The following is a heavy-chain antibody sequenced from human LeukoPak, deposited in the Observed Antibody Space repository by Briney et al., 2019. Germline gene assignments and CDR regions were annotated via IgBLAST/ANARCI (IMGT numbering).Heavy chain of an antibody. D-gene: IGHD1-1*01. Sequence: PSETLSLTCAVYGGSFSGYYWSWIRQPPGKGLEWIGEINHSGSTNYNPSLKSRVTISVDTSKNQFSLKLSSVTAADTAVYYCARRNLGRDNWFDSGGQGTLVTVSS. J-gene: IGHJ5*01. CDR1: GGSFSGYY. CDR3: ARRNLGRDNWFDS. V-gene: IGHV4-34*01. CDR2: INHSGST.